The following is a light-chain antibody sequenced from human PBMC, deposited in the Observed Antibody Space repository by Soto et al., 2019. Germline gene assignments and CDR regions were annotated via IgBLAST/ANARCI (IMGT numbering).Light chain of an antibody. CDR1: QNIGSW. V-gene: IGKV1-5*03. Sequence: DKQMYNSPSTLSASVEDRVNMTFRARQNIGSWVAWYHQQPGKGPKLLINKVSNLESGVPSRISGSGSGTEFTLSITSLQPDDFATYYCQQCFWHWTFGQGSKV. J-gene: IGKJ1*01. CDR3: QQCFWHWT. CDR2: KVS.